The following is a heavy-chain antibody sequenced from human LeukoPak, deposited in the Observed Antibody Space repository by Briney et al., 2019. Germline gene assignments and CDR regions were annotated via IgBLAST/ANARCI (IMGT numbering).Heavy chain of an antibody. V-gene: IGHV4-39*01. CDR1: GGSISNNNYY. J-gene: IGHJ4*02. CDR3: ATWRTAKTGFDY. CDR2: MYYSGSP. Sequence: SETLSLTCTVSGGSISNNNYYWAWIRQPPGKGLEFIVSMYYSGSPYYNPSLKSRVTISVDTSKNQFSLRLSSVTAADTAVYYCATWRTAKTGFDYWGQGTLVTVSS. D-gene: IGHD1-1*01.